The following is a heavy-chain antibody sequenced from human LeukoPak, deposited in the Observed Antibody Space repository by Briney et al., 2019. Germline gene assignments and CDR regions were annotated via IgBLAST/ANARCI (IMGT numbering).Heavy chain of an antibody. Sequence: GGSLRLYCSASGFTFRDYYMSWLRPAPGKGLEWISYIASSGTTINYADSVKGRCTISRNNARNSLFLQMNNLRAEDTAVYYCARLVPAFLGRAFDIWGRGTMVTVSS. CDR2: IASSGTTI. J-gene: IGHJ3*02. CDR1: GFTFRDYY. V-gene: IGHV3-11*01. D-gene: IGHD2-2*01. CDR3: ARLVPAFLGRAFDI.